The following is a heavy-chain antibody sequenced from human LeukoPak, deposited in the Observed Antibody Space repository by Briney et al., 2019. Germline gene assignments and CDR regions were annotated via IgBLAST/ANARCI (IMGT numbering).Heavy chain of an antibody. Sequence: GESLKISCKGSGYSFTSYWIGWVRQMPGKGLEWMGIIYPGDSDTRYSPSFQGQVTISADKSISTAYLQWSSLKASDTAMYYCARQGYDILTGYHKLYYYYYYMDVWGKGTTVTISS. CDR2: IYPGDSDT. J-gene: IGHJ6*03. D-gene: IGHD3-9*01. CDR3: ARQGYDILTGYHKLYYYYYYMDV. CDR1: GYSFTSYW. V-gene: IGHV5-51*01.